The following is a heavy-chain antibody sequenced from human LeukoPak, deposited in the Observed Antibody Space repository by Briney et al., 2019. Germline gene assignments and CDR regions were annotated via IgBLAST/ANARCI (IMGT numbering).Heavy chain of an antibody. CDR2: ISGSGGST. V-gene: IGHV3-23*01. D-gene: IGHD3-22*01. CDR1: GFTFSSYA. J-gene: IGHJ4*02. Sequence: PGGSLRLSCAASGFTFSSYAMSWVRQAPGKGLEWVSAISGSGGSTYYADSVKGWFTISRDNSKNTLYLQMNSLRAEDTAVYYCAKSQYYYDSSGYYGYWGQGTLVTVSS. CDR3: AKSQYYYDSSGYYGY.